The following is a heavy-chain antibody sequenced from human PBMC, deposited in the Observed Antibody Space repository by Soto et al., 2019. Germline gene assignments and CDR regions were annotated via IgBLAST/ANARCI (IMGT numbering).Heavy chain of an antibody. CDR1: GYSFTSCW. CDR3: ARQGESPSYYYGMDV. Sequence: GESLKISCKGSGYSFTSCWISWVRQMPGKGLEWMGRIDPSDSYTNYSPSFQGHVTISADKSISTAYLQWSSLKASDTAMYYCARQGESPSYYYGMDVWGQGTTVTVSS. CDR2: IDPSDSYT. V-gene: IGHV5-10-1*01. J-gene: IGHJ6*02.